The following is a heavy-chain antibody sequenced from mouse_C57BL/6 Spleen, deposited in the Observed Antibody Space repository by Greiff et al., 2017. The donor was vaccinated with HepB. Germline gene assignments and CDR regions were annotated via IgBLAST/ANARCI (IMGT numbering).Heavy chain of an antibody. D-gene: IGHD1-1*01. CDR3: ARTTVVDSGGYVDD. CDR2: IDPSDSET. V-gene: IGHV1-52*01. J-gene: IGHJ2*01. Sequence: VQLQQPGAELVRPGSSVKLSCKASGYTFTSYWMHWVKQRPIQGLEWIGNIDPSDSETHYNQKFKDKATLTVDKSTSTAYMQLSSLTSEDSAVYYCARTTVVDSGGYVDDGGQGTTLTVST. CDR1: GYTFTSYW.